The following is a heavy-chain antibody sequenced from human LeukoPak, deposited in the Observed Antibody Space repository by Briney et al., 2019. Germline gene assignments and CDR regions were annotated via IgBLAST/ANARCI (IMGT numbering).Heavy chain of an antibody. V-gene: IGHV4-59*08. D-gene: IGHD2-2*01. CDR3: ARVPIVVVPAAVYYYYGMDV. Sequence: SETLSLTCTVSGGSISSYYWSWIRQPPGKGLEWIGYIYYSGSTNYNPSLKSRVTISVDTSNNQFSLKLSSVTAADTAVYYCARVPIVVVPAAVYYYYGMDVWGQGTTVTVSS. CDR2: IYYSGST. J-gene: IGHJ6*02. CDR1: GGSISSYY.